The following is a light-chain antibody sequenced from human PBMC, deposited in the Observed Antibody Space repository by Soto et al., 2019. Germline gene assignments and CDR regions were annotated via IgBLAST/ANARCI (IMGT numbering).Light chain of an antibody. CDR2: EVS. J-gene: IGLJ1*01. CDR3: SSYTITTALV. Sequence: QSALTQPASVSGSPGQSITISCTVTSSDVGGYNYVSWYQQHPGKAPKLMIYEVSSRPSGVSNRFSGSKSGNTASLTISGLQAEDEADYYYSSYTITTALVFGTGTKVTVL. V-gene: IGLV2-14*01. CDR1: SSDVGGYNY.